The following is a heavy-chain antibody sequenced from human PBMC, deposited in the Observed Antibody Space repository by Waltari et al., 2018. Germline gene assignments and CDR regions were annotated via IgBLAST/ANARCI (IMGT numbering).Heavy chain of an antibody. V-gene: IGHV7-4-1*02. CDR3: AREVVPPARVVVNWFDP. CDR1: GYSFTNYA. J-gene: IGHJ5*02. Sequence: QVQLVQSGSELKKPGASVKVSCKASGYSFTNYAINWIRQAPGQGLELMGWINTNTRSPVYFQGFTGRFVFSLDTSVNTAYLQINSLKAEDTAVYFCAREVVPPARVVVNWFDPWGQGTLVTVSS. CDR2: INTNTRSP. D-gene: IGHD2-2*01.